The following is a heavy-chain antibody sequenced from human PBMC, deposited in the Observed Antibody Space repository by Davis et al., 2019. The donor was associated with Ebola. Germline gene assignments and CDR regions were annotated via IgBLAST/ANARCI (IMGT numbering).Heavy chain of an antibody. CDR2: IRSSGDNT. D-gene: IGHD1-7*01. V-gene: IGHV3-23*01. CDR1: GLSFRNYA. J-gene: IGHJ4*02. CDR3: AKSAGTTGYFDN. Sequence: PGGSLRLSCTASGLSFRNYAMSWVRQAPGKGLEWVSRIRSSGDNTYYADSVKGLFTISRDNSKNTLYLQMHNLRAEDTALYYCAKSAGTTGYFDNWGQGTLVTVSS.